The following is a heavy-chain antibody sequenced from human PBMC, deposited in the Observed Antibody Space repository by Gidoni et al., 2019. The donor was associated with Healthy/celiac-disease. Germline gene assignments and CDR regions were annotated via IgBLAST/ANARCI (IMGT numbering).Heavy chain of an antibody. Sequence: QVQLQESGPGLVKPSWTLSLTCAVSGGSISSSNWWSWVRQPPGKGLEWIGEIYHSGSTNYNPSLKIRVTISVDKSKNQFSLKLSSVTAADTAVYYCAREVGATADYYYYGMDVWGQGTTVTVSS. CDR1: GGSISSSNW. V-gene: IGHV4-4*02. D-gene: IGHD1-26*01. CDR3: AREVGATADYYYYGMDV. CDR2: IYHSGST. J-gene: IGHJ6*02.